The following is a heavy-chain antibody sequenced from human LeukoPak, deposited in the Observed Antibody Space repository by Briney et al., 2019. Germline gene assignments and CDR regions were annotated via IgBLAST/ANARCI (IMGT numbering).Heavy chain of an antibody. D-gene: IGHD2-8*01. CDR3: ARRYCTPSSCYSDY. Sequence: GGPLRLSCAASEFIFSDYYMSWIRQAPGKGLEWVSFISDGGRPLHYADSVKGRFTISRDNAKNSLYLQMNSLRDEDTAVYFCARRYCTPSSCYSDYWGQGALVTVSS. J-gene: IGHJ4*02. CDR2: ISDGGRPL. V-gene: IGHV3-11*01. CDR1: EFIFSDYY.